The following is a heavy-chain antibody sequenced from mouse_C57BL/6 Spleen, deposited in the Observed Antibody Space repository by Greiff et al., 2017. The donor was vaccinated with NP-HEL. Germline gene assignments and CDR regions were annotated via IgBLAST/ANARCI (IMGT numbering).Heavy chain of an antibody. V-gene: IGHV1-53*01. CDR3: ARLDITTVVAKAY. CDR2: INPSNGGT. D-gene: IGHD1-1*01. J-gene: IGHJ3*01. CDR1: GYTFTSYW. Sequence: QVQLQQPGPELVKPGASVKLSCKASGYTFTSYWMHWVKQRPGQGLEWIGNINPSNGGTNYNEKFKSKATLTVDKSSSTAYMQLSSLTSEDSAVYYCARLDITTVVAKAYWGQGTLVTVSA.